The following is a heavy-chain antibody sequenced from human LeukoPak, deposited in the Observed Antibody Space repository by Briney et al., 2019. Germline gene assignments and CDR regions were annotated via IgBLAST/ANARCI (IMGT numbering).Heavy chain of an antibody. J-gene: IGHJ6*02. CDR2: IYTSGST. CDR1: GGSISSGSYY. Sequence: SQTLSLTCTVSGGSISSGSYYWSWIRQPAGMGLEWIGRIYTSGSTNYNPSLKSRVTTSVDTSKNQFSLKLSSVTAADTAVYYCASTCSSTSCSSYHYYYGMDVWGQGTTVTVSS. V-gene: IGHV4-61*02. D-gene: IGHD2-2*01. CDR3: ASTCSSTSCSSYHYYYGMDV.